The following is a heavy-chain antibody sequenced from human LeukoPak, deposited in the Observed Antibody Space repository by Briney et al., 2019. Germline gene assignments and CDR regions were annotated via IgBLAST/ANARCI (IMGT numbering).Heavy chain of an antibody. CDR1: GGTFSSYA. D-gene: IGHD2-21*02. CDR3: ARETPCGGDCYSSH. V-gene: IGHV1-69*05. J-gene: IGHJ4*02. Sequence: ASVKVSCKASGGTFSSYAISWVRQAPGQGLEWMGGIIPIFDTANYAQKFQGRVTITTDESTSTAYMELSGLRSEDTAVYYCARETPCGGDCYSSHWGQGTLVTVSS. CDR2: IIPIFDTA.